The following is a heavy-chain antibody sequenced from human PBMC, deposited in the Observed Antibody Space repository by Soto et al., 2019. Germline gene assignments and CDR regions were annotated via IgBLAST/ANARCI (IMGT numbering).Heavy chain of an antibody. CDR3: ASSIPYYYDSSGYNYYYYGMDV. CDR1: GYTFTSYA. Sequence: ASVKVSCKASGYTFTSYAMHWVRQAPGQRLERMGWINAGNGNTKYSQKFQGRVTITRDTSASTAYMELSSLRSEDTAVYYCASSIPYYYDSSGYNYYYYGMDVWGQGTTVTVSS. V-gene: IGHV1-3*01. D-gene: IGHD3-22*01. CDR2: INAGNGNT. J-gene: IGHJ6*02.